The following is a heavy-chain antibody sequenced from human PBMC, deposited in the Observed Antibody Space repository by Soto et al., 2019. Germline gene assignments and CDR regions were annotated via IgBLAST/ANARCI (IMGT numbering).Heavy chain of an antibody. D-gene: IGHD2-15*01. CDR3: ARVPSSSGRAHFDY. Sequence: QVQLVESGGGVVQPGRSLRLSCADSGFTFSSYAMRWVRQAPGKGLEWVAVISYDGSNKYYADSVKGRFTISRDNSKNTLYLQMNSLRAEATAVYYCARVPSSSGRAHFDYWGQGTLVTVSS. CDR2: ISYDGSNK. CDR1: GFTFSSYA. J-gene: IGHJ4*02. V-gene: IGHV3-30-3*01.